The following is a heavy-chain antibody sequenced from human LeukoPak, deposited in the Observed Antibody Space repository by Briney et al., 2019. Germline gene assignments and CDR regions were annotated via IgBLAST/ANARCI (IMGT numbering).Heavy chain of an antibody. CDR3: AREGAYYLDS. J-gene: IGHJ4*02. CDR1: GFTFSSYW. CDR2: VKQDGSER. D-gene: IGHD4/OR15-4a*01. V-gene: IGHV3-7*01. Sequence: PRGSLRLSCAASGFTFSSYWMSWVRQAPGKGLVWVANVKQDGSERYYVGSVRGRFTISRDNAKNSLYLQMNSLRAEDTAVYYCAREGAYYLDSRGQGTLVAVSS.